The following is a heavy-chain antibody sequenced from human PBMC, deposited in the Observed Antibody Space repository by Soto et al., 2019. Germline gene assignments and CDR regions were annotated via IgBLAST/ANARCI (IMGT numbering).Heavy chain of an antibody. CDR1: GFTFSDYY. D-gene: IGHD3-3*01. CDR2: ISSSSSYT. Sequence: GGSLRLSCAASGFTFSDYYMSWIRQAPGKGLEWVSYISSSSSYTNYADSVKGRFTISRDNAKNSLYLQMNSLRAEDTAVYYCARDTYYDFWSGVYGMDVWGQGTTVTVSS. J-gene: IGHJ6*02. CDR3: ARDTYYDFWSGVYGMDV. V-gene: IGHV3-11*06.